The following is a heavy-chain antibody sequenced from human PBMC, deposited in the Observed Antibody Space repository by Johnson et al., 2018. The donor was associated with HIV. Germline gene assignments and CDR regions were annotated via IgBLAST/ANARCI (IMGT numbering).Heavy chain of an antibody. J-gene: IGHJ3*02. CDR2: IKQDGSEK. CDR3: AKGPQGIATPDAFDI. CDR1: GFTVSSNY. D-gene: IGHD2-21*01. V-gene: IGHV3-7*01. Sequence: MQLVESGGGLVKPGGSLRLSCVASGFTVSSNYMSWVRQAPGKGLEWVANIKQDGSEKYYVDSVTGRFTISRDNSKNTLYLQMNSLRAEDTAVYYCAKGPQGIATPDAFDIWGQGTMVTVSS.